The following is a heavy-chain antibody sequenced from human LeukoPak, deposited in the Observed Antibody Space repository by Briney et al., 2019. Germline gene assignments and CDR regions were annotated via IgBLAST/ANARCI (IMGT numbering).Heavy chain of an antibody. V-gene: IGHV4-31*03. CDR2: IYHSGST. D-gene: IGHD4-11*01. Sequence: PSQTLSLTCTVSGGSISSSDYYWTWIRQHPGKGLEWLVFIYHSGSTYYNPSLESRVTISVDTSKNQFSLKLNSVTAADTAVYYCATTRAHQFDYWGQGTLVTVSS. J-gene: IGHJ4*02. CDR1: GGSISSSDYY. CDR3: ATTRAHQFDY.